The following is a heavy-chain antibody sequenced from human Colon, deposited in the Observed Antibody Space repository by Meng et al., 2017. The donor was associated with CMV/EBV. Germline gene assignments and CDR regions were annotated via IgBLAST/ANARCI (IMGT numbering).Heavy chain of an antibody. Sequence: LPSSFSGGSISSSKWWGWVRQSPEKGLEWIGEIFNSESTNYNPSLESRVTISVDKSKNQFSLKLNSVTAADTAVYYCARQSGWYCFDSWGPGTLVTVSS. CDR2: IFNSEST. CDR3: ARQSGWYCFDS. CDR1: GGSISSSKW. V-gene: IGHV4-4*02. J-gene: IGHJ4*02. D-gene: IGHD6-19*01.